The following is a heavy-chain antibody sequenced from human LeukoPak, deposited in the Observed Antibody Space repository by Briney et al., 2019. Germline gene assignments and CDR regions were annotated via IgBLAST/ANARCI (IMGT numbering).Heavy chain of an antibody. D-gene: IGHD1-26*01. CDR3: ARDRAEGKTWVEFDP. CDR1: GFIVNSYA. V-gene: IGHV3-66*02. CDR2: IYSEGVT. J-gene: IGHJ5*02. Sequence: GGSLRPSCAASGFIVNSYAMSWVRQAPGKGLAWVSLIYSEGVTQYADSVKGRFTISRDNSKNTLYLQMNSLRDEDTAVYFCARDRAEGKTWVEFDPWGQGTLVTVSS.